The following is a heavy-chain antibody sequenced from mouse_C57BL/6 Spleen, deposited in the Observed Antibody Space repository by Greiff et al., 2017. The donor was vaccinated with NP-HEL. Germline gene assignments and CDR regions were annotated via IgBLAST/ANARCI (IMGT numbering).Heavy chain of an antibody. CDR1: GFSFNTYA. J-gene: IGHJ4*01. CDR3: VRHAYREAMDY. V-gene: IGHV10-1*01. Sequence: EVQRVESGGGLVQPKGSLKLSCAASGFSFNTYAMNWVRQAPGKGLEWVARIRSKSNNYATYYADSVKDRFTISRDDSESMLYLQMNNLKTEDTAMYYCVRHAYREAMDYWGQGTSVTVSS. D-gene: IGHD2-14*01. CDR2: IRSKSNNYAT.